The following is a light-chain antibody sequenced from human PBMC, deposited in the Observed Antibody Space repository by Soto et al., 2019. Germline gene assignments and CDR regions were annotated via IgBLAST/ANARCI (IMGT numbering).Light chain of an antibody. CDR1: QDIKNF. J-gene: IGKJ4*01. CDR3: QQYDSLPPT. Sequence: DIQMTQSPSSLSASVGDSVTMTCQASQDIKNFLNWYQQKPGKAPKLLIYDAFKLDTGVPSRFSGSGSGTDFTFTISSRQPEDMATYFCQQYDSLPPTFGGGTKVEI. V-gene: IGKV1-33*01. CDR2: DAF.